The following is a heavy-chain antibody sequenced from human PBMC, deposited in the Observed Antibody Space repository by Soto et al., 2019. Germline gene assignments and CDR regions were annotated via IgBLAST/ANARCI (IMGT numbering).Heavy chain of an antibody. CDR2: IDTSGTKI. CDR3: ASHYDMWSGYLSPVDY. D-gene: IGHD3-3*01. J-gene: IGHJ4*02. CDR1: GFTFSNYA. V-gene: IGHV3-11*01. Sequence: PGGTLRLSCAASGFTFSNYAMSWIRQAPGKGLEWISYIDTSGTKIYYADSVKGRFTITRDNAKNSLYLEMNSLRDEDTAVYYCASHYDMWSGYLSPVDYWSQGTQVTVSS.